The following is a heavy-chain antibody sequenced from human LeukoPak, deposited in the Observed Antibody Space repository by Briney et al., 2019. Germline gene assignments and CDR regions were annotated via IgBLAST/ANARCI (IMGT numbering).Heavy chain of an antibody. V-gene: IGHV3-74*01. CDR2: INTDGSST. CDR3: ARRGGIHLEYFDY. CDR1: GFTFSSYW. J-gene: IGHJ4*02. Sequence: GGSLRLSCAASGFTFSSYWMHWVRQAPGKGLVWVSRINTDGSSTNYADSVKGRFTISRDNAKNTLYLQMNSLRAEDTAVYYCARRGGIHLEYFDYWGQGTLVTVSS. D-gene: IGHD3-3*01.